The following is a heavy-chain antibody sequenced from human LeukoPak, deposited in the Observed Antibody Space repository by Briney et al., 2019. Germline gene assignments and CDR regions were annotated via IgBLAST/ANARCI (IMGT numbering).Heavy chain of an antibody. J-gene: IGHJ3*02. CDR1: GFSFTNYI. CDR3: ARVSGAFDI. CDR2: ISGSSDYI. Sequence: GGSLRLSCAASGFSFTNYIMNWVRQAPGKGLEWVSSISGSSDYIYYADSVKGRFTISRDVTKNSLYLQMNSLRPEDTAVYYCARVSGAFDIWGQGTMVTVSS. V-gene: IGHV3-21*01.